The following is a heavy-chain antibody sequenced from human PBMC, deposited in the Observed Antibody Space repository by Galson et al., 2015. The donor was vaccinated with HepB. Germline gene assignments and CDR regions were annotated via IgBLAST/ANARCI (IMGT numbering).Heavy chain of an antibody. Sequence: SLRLSCAASGFTFSDYYMDWIRQAPGKGLEWVGRISNRANRRTTEYAASVKGRFIISGDDSKNLLYLQMNSLKTEDTAVYYCARADNCWDYWGQGTLVTVSS. CDR1: GFTFSDYY. V-gene: IGHV3-72*01. CDR3: ARADNCWDY. J-gene: IGHJ4*02. D-gene: IGHD2-21*01. CDR2: ISNRANRRTT.